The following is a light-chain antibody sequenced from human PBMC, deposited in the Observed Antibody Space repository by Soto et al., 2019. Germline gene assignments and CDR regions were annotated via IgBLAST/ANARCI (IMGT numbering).Light chain of an antibody. CDR2: GAS. V-gene: IGKV3-15*01. CDR1: RNVGSK. Sequence: MTQSPATLSVSPGERATLSCRASRNVGSKLAWYMQKPGQSTRLLISGASTRAADFPARVSGSGSGTAVILTISSLQSEEGALDDGQQYDDWPWTFGQGTKVDIK. J-gene: IGKJ1*01. CDR3: QQYDDWPWT.